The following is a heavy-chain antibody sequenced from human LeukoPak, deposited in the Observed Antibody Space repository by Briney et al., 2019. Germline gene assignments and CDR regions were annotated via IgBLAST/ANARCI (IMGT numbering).Heavy chain of an antibody. V-gene: IGHV3-7*05. CDR1: GFTFSSYW. D-gene: IGHD4-17*01. Sequence: GGSLRLSCTASGFTFSSYWMSWVRQAPGKGLEWVATIKQDGGQKEYVESVQGRFTISRDNAKNSLYLHMNRLRAEDTTVYYCARDPTVTNFHDAFDIWGQGTMVTVSS. CDR2: IKQDGGQK. J-gene: IGHJ3*02. CDR3: ARDPTVTNFHDAFDI.